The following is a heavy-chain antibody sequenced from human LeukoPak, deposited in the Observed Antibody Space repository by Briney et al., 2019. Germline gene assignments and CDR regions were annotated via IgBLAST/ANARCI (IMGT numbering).Heavy chain of an antibody. Sequence: SSETLSLTCAVYGGSFSGYYWSWIRQPPGKGLEWIGEINHSGGTNYNPSLKSRVTVSVDTSKNQFSLKLSSVTAADTAVYYCARAHYYDSSGYYPFDYWGQGTLVTVSS. V-gene: IGHV4-34*01. J-gene: IGHJ4*02. CDR2: INHSGGT. CDR1: GGSFSGYY. D-gene: IGHD3-22*01. CDR3: ARAHYYDSSGYYPFDY.